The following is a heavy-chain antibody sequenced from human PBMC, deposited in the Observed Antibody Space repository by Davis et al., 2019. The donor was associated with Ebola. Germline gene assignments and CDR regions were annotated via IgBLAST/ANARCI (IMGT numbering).Heavy chain of an antibody. CDR2: ISANSGNT. Sequence: ASVKVSCKASGYTFTTNGISWVRQAPGQGLEWMGWISANSGNTNYAEKFHDRVTLVRDTSTSTAYMELSSLRSEDTAVYYCARDRYSDGSGYFFEQSHWGQGTLVTVSS. CDR3: ARDRYSDGSGYFFEQSH. J-gene: IGHJ4*02. CDR1: GYTFTTNG. D-gene: IGHD3-22*01. V-gene: IGHV1-18*01.